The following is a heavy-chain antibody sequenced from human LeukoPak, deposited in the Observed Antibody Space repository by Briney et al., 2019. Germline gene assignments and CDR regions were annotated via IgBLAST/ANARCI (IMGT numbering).Heavy chain of an antibody. CDR3: AVEYYYDTSGYYSGTNWFDP. Sequence: SETLSLTCTVSGGSISSYYWSWIRQPPGKGLEWIGYIYYSGSTNYNPSLKSRVTISVDTSNNQFSLKLTSVTAADTAVYYCAVEYYYDTSGYYSGTNWFDPWGQGTLVTVSS. D-gene: IGHD3-22*01. V-gene: IGHV4-59*12. CDR2: IYYSGST. CDR1: GGSISSYY. J-gene: IGHJ5*02.